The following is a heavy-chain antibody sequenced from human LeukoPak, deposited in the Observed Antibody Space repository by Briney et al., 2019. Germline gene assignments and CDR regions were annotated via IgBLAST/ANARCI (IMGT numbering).Heavy chain of an antibody. CDR1: GGSISSYY. CDR3: ASGYSSSWYDY. CDR2: IYHSGST. V-gene: IGHV4-59*12. Sequence: PSETLSLTCTVSGGSISSYYWSWIRQPPGKGLEWIGYIYHSGSTYYNPSLKSRVTISVDRSRNQFSLKLSSVTAADTAAYYCASGYSSSWYDYWGQGTLVTVSS. D-gene: IGHD6-13*01. J-gene: IGHJ4*02.